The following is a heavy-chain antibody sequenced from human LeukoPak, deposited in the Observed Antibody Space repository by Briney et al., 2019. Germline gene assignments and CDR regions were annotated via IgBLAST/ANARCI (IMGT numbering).Heavy chain of an antibody. J-gene: IGHJ5*02. Sequence: ASVKVSCKTSGYTFTDYYIHWVRQAPGQGLEWMGWINTKTGRTSFARTFQGRVTLTRDPSITTVYMDMAWLTSDDTAICFCARADFIDAGPYVIAPWGQGTLVTVSS. CDR3: ARADFIDAGPYVIAP. V-gene: IGHV1-2*02. CDR1: GYTFTDYY. D-gene: IGHD3-3*01. CDR2: INTKTGRT.